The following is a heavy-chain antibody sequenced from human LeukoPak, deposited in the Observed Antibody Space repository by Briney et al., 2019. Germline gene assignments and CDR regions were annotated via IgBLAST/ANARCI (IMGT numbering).Heavy chain of an antibody. CDR3: ARASMLRHMDV. Sequence: ASVKVSCKASGYTFTGYYMHWVRQAPGQGLEWMGIINPSGGSTSYAQKFQGRVTMTRDMSTSTVYMELSSLRSEDTAVYYRARASMLRHMDVWGKGTTVTVSS. CDR1: GYTFTGYY. D-gene: IGHD3-10*02. J-gene: IGHJ6*03. CDR2: INPSGGST. V-gene: IGHV1-46*01.